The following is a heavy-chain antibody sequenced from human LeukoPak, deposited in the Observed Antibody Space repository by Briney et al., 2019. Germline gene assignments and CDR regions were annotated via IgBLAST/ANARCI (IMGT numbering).Heavy chain of an antibody. J-gene: IGHJ4*02. CDR3: ARVGCSSTSCYPRRDY. Sequence: SETLSLTCAVSGYSINSGYYWGWIRQPPGKGLEWIGSIYHSGSTYYNPSLKSRVTISVDTSKNQFSLKLSSVTAADTAVYYCARVGCSSTSCYPRRDYWGQGTLVTVSS. V-gene: IGHV4-38-2*01. CDR1: GYSINSGYY. CDR2: IYHSGST. D-gene: IGHD2-2*01.